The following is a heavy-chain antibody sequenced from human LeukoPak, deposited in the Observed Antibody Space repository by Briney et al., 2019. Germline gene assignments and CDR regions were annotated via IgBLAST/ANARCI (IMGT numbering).Heavy chain of an antibody. Sequence: SETLSLTCAVYGGSFSGYYWSWIRQPPGKGLEWIGEINHSGSTNYNPSLKSRATISVDTSKNQFSLKLSSVTAADTAVYYCAQSSGDAFDIWGQGTMVTVSS. D-gene: IGHD6-25*01. V-gene: IGHV4-34*01. CDR2: INHSGST. J-gene: IGHJ3*02. CDR3: AQSSGDAFDI. CDR1: GGSFSGYY.